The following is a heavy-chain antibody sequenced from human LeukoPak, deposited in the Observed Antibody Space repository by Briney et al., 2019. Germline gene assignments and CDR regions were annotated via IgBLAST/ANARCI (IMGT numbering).Heavy chain of an antibody. J-gene: IGHJ4*02. D-gene: IGHD5-12*01. V-gene: IGHV4-59*01. CDR1: GGSISSYY. CDR2: IYYSGST. Sequence: SETLSLTCTVSGGSISSYYWSWIRQPPGKGLEWIGYIYYSGSTNYNPSLKSRVTISVDTSKNHFSLKLSSVTAADTAVYYCARDLPGGGYDYWGQGTLVTVSS. CDR3: ARDLPGGGYDY.